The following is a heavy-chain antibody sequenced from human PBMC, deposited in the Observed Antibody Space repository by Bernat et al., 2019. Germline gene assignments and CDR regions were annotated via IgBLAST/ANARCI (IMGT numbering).Heavy chain of an antibody. CDR3: AKATASSSSWRLDH. J-gene: IGHJ4*02. D-gene: IGHD6-13*01. CDR1: GFIFSSYV. Sequence: EVQLLESGGGLVQPGGSLRLSCAASGFIFSSYVMNWIRQAPGEGLEWVSAISVSGGTTYYADSVTGRFTIARDNSRSTVFLQMNSLRAEDTAVYYCAKATASSSSWRLDHWGQGTLVTVSS. V-gene: IGHV3-23*01. CDR2: ISVSGGTT.